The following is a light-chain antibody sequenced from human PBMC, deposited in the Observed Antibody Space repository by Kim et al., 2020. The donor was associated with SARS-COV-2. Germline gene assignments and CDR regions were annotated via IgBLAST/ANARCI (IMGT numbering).Light chain of an antibody. Sequence: PVTVSRASRDGPFTTSHYPYGFQKRPGQAPRTLIYDPTSRHSWTPARFSGSLLGGKAALTLSGAQPEDEADYYCLVSYKGARVFGGGTQLTVL. J-gene: IGLJ2*01. CDR3: LVSYKGARV. CDR1: DGPFTTSHY. CDR2: DPT. V-gene: IGLV7-46*01.